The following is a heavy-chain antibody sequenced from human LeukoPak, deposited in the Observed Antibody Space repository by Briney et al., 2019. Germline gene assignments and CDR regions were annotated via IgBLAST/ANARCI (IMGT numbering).Heavy chain of an antibody. V-gene: IGHV3-30*02. CDR1: GFTFSNYG. CDR2: IRYDGSNK. CDR3: AKVLLYYGDYDPFDY. D-gene: IGHD4-17*01. J-gene: IGHJ4*02. Sequence: GGSLRLSCAASGFTFSNYGMHWVRQAPGKGLAWVAFIRYDGSNKYYADSVKGRFTISRDTSKNTLYLQMNSLRAEDTAVYYCAKVLLYYGDYDPFDYWGQGTLATVSS.